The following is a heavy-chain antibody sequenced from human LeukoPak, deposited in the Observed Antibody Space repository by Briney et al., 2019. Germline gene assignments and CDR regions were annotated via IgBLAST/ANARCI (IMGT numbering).Heavy chain of an antibody. Sequence: SETLSLTCTVSGGSISTFYWTWIRQPAGKALEWIGRINNSGSTNYNPSLRSRVSMSVDRSKNQFSVTLCSVTAADTAVYFCAREGGDPRWLDPWGQGTLVTVSS. CDR3: AREGGDPRWLDP. J-gene: IGHJ5*02. D-gene: IGHD6-25*01. CDR1: GGSISTFY. V-gene: IGHV4-4*07. CDR2: INNSGST.